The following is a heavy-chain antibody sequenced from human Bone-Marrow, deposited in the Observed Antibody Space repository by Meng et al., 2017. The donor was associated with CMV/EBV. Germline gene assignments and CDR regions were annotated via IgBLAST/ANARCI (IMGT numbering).Heavy chain of an antibody. CDR2: ISTSGSAI. V-gene: IGHV3-11*01. Sequence: SLKIYCAASGFTFSDYYMTWIRQAPGKGLEWVSYISTSGSAIYYADSVRGRFTVSRDNAKNSLYLQMNSLRAEDTAVYYCARGAAIVVVPPTTYVDYWGQGTLVTVSS. CDR3: ARGAAIVVVPPTTYVDY. CDR1: GFTFSDYY. J-gene: IGHJ4*02. D-gene: IGHD2-2*01.